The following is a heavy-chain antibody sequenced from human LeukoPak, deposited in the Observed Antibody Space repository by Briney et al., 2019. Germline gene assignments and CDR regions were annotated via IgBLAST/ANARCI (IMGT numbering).Heavy chain of an antibody. CDR2: IWYDGNSK. V-gene: IGHV3-33*01. J-gene: IGHJ3*02. Sequence: GGSLRLSCAASGFTFSSFGLHWVRQAPGKGLEWVAVIWYDGNSKYHADSVKGRFTISRDNSKNTPNLQMNSLRAEDTAVYYCARDISSSLDAFDIWGQGTMVTVSS. D-gene: IGHD6-13*01. CDR3: ARDISSSLDAFDI. CDR1: GFTFSSFG.